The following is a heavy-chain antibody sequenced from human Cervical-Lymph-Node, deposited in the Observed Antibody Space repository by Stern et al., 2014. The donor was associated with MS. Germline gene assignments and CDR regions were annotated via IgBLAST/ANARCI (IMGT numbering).Heavy chain of an antibody. CDR3: ARAFCTGGVCYSFPFYGMDV. CDR2: ISYTGGST. Sequence: EVQLGASGGGVVRPGGSLRLSCAASGFLFDDSGMSWVRQVPGQVPEWVSAISYTGGSTEYAASVKGRVTISRDNAKKSLYLRMNSLRVEDTAVYHCARAFCTGGVCYSFPFYGMDVWGQGTTVTVSS. J-gene: IGHJ6*02. V-gene: IGHV3-20*01. D-gene: IGHD2-8*02. CDR1: GFLFDDSG.